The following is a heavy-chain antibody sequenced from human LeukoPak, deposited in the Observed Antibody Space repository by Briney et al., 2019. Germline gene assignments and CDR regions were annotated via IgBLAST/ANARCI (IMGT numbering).Heavy chain of an antibody. CDR3: ARRGGRRTTDLRGAFDY. Sequence: GSLRLSCAASGFTFSSYGMHWVRQAPGKGLEWVAVISYDGSNKYYADSVKGRFTISRDNSKNTPYLQMNGLRAEDTAVYYCARRGGRRTTDLRGAFDYWGQGTLVPSPQ. CDR2: ISYDGSNK. D-gene: IGHD1-7*01. V-gene: IGHV3-30*03. CDR1: GFTFSSYG. J-gene: IGHJ4*02.